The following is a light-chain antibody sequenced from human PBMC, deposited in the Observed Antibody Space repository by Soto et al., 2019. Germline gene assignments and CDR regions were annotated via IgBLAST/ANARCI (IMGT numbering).Light chain of an antibody. Sequence: QSALTQPASVSGSPGQSITISCTGTSSDIGAYNFVSWYQQHPVKAPKLMLYDVNIRPSGVSNRFSGSKSGNTSSLTISGLQAEDEAEYYCTSWTTSTTRIFGGGTKLTFL. J-gene: IGLJ2*01. CDR2: DVN. CDR1: SSDIGAYNF. V-gene: IGLV2-14*03. CDR3: TSWTTSTTRI.